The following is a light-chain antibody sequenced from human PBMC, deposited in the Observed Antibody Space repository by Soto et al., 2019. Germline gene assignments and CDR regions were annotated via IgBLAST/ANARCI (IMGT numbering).Light chain of an antibody. V-gene: IGKV3D-20*01. CDR2: DAS. CDR3: QQYSNWPPIT. J-gene: IGKJ5*01. Sequence: EIVLTQSPATLSLSPGEIATLSFGASQSVSSSYLAWYQQKPGLAPRLLIYDASNRATGIPARFSGSGSGTEFTLTISSLQSEDFAVYYCQQYSNWPPITFGQGTRLEIK. CDR1: QSVSSSY.